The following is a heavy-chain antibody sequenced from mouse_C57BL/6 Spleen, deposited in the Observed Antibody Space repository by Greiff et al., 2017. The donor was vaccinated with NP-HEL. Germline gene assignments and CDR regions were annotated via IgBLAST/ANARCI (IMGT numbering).Heavy chain of an antibody. CDR3: ARCSTIVTPFNY. J-gene: IGHJ2*01. Sequence: QVQLKQPGTELVKPGASVKLSCKASGYTFTSYWMHWVKQRPGQGLEWIGNINPSNGGTNYNEKFKSKATLTVDKSSSTAYMQLSSLTSEDSAVYYCARCSTIVTPFNYWGQGTTLTVSS. D-gene: IGHD2-5*01. V-gene: IGHV1-53*01. CDR1: GYTFTSYW. CDR2: INPSNGGT.